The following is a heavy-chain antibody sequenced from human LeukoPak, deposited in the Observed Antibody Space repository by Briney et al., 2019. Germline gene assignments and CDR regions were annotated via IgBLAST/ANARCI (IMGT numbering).Heavy chain of an antibody. J-gene: IGHJ4*02. CDR2: TSSSGSSM. CDR3: ARDQLNFPY. Sequence: GGSLRLSCAASGFTFSDYYMTWIRQAPGKGLEWVSYTSSSGSSMNYADSVKGRFTISRDNAKNSLYLQLNSLRAEGTAVYYCARDQLNFPYWGQGTLVIVSS. V-gene: IGHV3-11*01. CDR1: GFTFSDYY. D-gene: IGHD5-24*01.